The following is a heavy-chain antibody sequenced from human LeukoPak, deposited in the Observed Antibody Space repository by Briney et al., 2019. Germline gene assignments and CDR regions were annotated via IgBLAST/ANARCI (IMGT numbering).Heavy chain of an antibody. J-gene: IGHJ6*03. CDR3: AKGVRGMVRGAPGFMDV. V-gene: IGHV3-48*01. CDR2: ISSSSSTI. CDR1: GFTFSSYS. Sequence: GGSLRLSCAASGFTFSSYSMDWVRQAPGKGLEWVSYISSSSSTIYYADSVKGRFTISRDNSKNTLYLQMNSLRAEDTAVYYCAKGVRGMVRGAPGFMDVWGKGTTVTISS. D-gene: IGHD3-10*01.